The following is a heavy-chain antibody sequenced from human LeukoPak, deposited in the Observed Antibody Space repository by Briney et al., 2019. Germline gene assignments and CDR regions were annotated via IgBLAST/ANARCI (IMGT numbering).Heavy chain of an antibody. J-gene: IGHJ5*02. CDR2: INPNSGGT. CDR1: GYTFTGYY. Sequence: ASVTVSCKASGYTFTGYYMHWVPQAPGQGLEWMGWINPNSGGTNYAQKFQGWVTMTRDTSISTAYMELSRLRSDDTAVYYCARGGICSSTSCYNNWFDPWGQGTLVTVSS. V-gene: IGHV1-2*04. CDR3: ARGGICSSTSCYNNWFDP. D-gene: IGHD2-2*02.